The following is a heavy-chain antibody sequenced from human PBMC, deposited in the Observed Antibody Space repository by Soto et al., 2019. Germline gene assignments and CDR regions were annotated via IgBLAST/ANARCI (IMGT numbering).Heavy chain of an antibody. D-gene: IGHD3-10*01. Sequence: VQLVESGGGGGQPGKSLKLSCAASGFTFSNFAMHWVRQAPAQGLEWGAVISYEGSKDYYSESVQGRFIISRDNSKDTLYLKINSLRSDDTGVYYCARDSDPRVGRAGLTDDFDYWGQGTLVTVSS. CDR1: GFTFSNFA. V-gene: IGHV3-30-3*01. J-gene: IGHJ4*02. CDR2: ISYEGSKD. CDR3: ARDSDPRVGRAGLTDDFDY.